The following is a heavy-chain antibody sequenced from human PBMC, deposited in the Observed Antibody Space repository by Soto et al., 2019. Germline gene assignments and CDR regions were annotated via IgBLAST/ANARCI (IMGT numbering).Heavy chain of an antibody. CDR1: GVSISSSSYC. D-gene: IGHD6-13*01. J-gene: IGHJ4*02. Sequence: LHLQESGPGLVKPSETLSLTCTVSGVSISSSSYCWGWVRQPPGKGLEWIGSICHTGNTYSSPSLKGRVTISVDSSKSQISLKVNSVTAADTAVYYCTREWQQLGTPFDYWGQGTLVTVSS. V-gene: IGHV4-39*02. CDR3: TREWQQLGTPFDY. CDR2: ICHTGNT.